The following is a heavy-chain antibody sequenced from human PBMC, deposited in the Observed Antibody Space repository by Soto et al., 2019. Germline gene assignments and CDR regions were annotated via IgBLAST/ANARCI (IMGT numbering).Heavy chain of an antibody. CDR2: INAGSGNT. V-gene: IGHV1-3*01. D-gene: IGHD3-10*01. J-gene: IGHJ3*02. CDR3: ATNARGPGAFDI. CDR1: GYSFPNHE. Sequence: ASVKVSCKASGYSFPNHEINWVRQAPGRGLEWMGWINAGSGNTYYSQTFQGRVTITRDTSASTAYMEMSSLRSEDTAVYYCATNARGPGAFDIWGQGTMVTVSS.